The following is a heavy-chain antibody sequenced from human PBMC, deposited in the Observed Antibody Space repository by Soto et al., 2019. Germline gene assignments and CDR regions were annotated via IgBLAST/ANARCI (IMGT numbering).Heavy chain of an antibody. Sequence: SCAASGFTFRSFTMNWVRQAPGKGLEWVSTISSNSAYIYYTDALRGRFTISRDNAKNSLHLQMNSLRAEDTAVYYCTRDASRDSSARGWFDPWGPGTLGTV. CDR3: TRDASRDSSARGWFDP. D-gene: IGHD6-13*01. J-gene: IGHJ5*02. V-gene: IGHV3-21*01. CDR2: ISSNSAYI. CDR1: GFTFRSFT.